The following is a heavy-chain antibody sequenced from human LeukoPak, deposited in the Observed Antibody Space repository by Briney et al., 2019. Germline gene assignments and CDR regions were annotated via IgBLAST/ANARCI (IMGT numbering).Heavy chain of an antibody. J-gene: IGHJ4*02. Sequence: GGSLRLSCAASGFTFSSYTMSWVRQAPGKGLEWVSGISGSGVSKYYADSVKGRFIISRDNSKDTLYLQINTLRAEDTAVYYRAKESGNWDHSDYWGQGTLVTVSS. CDR3: AKESGNWDHSDY. CDR1: GFTFSSYT. CDR2: ISGSGVSK. V-gene: IGHV3-23*01. D-gene: IGHD7-27*01.